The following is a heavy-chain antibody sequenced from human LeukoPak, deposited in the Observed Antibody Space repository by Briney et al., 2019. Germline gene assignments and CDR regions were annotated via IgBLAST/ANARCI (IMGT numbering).Heavy chain of an antibody. J-gene: IGHJ4*02. Sequence: SETLSLTCAVYGGSFSGYYWSWIRQPPGKGLEWIGEINHSESTNYNPSLKSRVTISVDTSKNQFSLRLSSVTAADTAVYYCARGRTTRNYYGSGSYSYFDYWGQGTLVTVSS. D-gene: IGHD3-10*01. V-gene: IGHV4-34*01. CDR3: ARGRTTRNYYGSGSYSYFDY. CDR1: GGSFSGYY. CDR2: INHSEST.